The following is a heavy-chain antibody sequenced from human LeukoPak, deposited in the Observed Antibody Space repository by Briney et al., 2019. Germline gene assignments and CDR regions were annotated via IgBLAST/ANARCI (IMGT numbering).Heavy chain of an antibody. CDR2: ISGGGGST. V-gene: IGHV3-23*01. CDR1: GFTFSSYA. J-gene: IGHJ4*02. Sequence: GGSLRLSCAPSGFTFSSYAVSWVRQAPGKGLEWVAAISGGGGSTYYADSVKGRFTISRDNSKNTLYLQMNSLRAEDTAVYYCAKASRRGSSWDFDGWGQGTLVS. CDR3: AKASRRGSSWDFDG. D-gene: IGHD6-13*01.